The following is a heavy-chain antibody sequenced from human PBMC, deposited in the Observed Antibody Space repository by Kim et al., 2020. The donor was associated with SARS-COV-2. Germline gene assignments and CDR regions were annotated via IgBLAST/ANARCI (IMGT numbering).Heavy chain of an antibody. V-gene: IGHV7-4-1*02. CDR3: ARALYYYDSSGYYPFAFDI. J-gene: IGHJ3*02. CDR1: GYTFTSYA. CDR2: INTNTGNP. D-gene: IGHD3-22*01. Sequence: ASVKVSCKASGYTFTSYAMNWVRQAPGQGLEWMGWINTNTGNPTYAQGFTGRFVFSLDTSVSTAYLQISSLKAEDTAVYYCARALYYYDSSGYYPFAFDIWGQGTMVTVSS.